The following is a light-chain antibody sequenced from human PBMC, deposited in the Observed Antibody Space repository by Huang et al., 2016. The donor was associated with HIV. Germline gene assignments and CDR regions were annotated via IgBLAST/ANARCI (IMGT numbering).Light chain of an antibody. CDR1: QGVHNSY. Sequence: EIGLTQSPVTLSLSPGEGASLSCRASQGVHNSYLAWYQQQPGQAPRLLIFGASNRATGVPHRFRGSESGTDFTLTISGLDPEDFAVYYCQQYGTFPYTFGQGTKLEI. CDR3: QQYGTFPYT. CDR2: GAS. J-gene: IGKJ2*01. V-gene: IGKV3-20*01.